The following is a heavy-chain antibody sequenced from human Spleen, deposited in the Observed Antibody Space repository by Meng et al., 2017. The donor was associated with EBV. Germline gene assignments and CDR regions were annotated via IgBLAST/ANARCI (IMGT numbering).Heavy chain of an antibody. CDR3: ARPFPSWQSPRLDPFGA. CDR2: VHYTGST. J-gene: IGHJ5*02. CDR1: GDSISSFSS. D-gene: IGHD6-19*01. V-gene: IGHV4-39*01. Sequence: QLQLRESGPGQVKPSETLSLTCTVSGDSISSFSSWGWIRQPPGRGLEWIGSVHYTGSTYYSPSLKSRVTVSVDTSKNQFSLRLTSVTAADTAVYYCARPFPSWQSPRLDPFGAWGQGTLVTVSS.